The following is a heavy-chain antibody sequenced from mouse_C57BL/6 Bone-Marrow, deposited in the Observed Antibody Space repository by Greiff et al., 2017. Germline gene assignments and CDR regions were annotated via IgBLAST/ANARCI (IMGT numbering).Heavy chain of an antibody. CDR1: GYTFTSYD. J-gene: IGHJ3*01. D-gene: IGHD2-1*01. Sequence: VQLQQSGPELVKPGASVKLSCKASGYTFTSYDINWVKQRPGQGLEWIGWIYPRDGSTKYNEKFKGKATWTVDPSSSTAYMELHRLTSEASAVYCCARGHYGNPFAYWGQGTLVTVSA. CDR2: IYPRDGST. V-gene: IGHV1-85*01. CDR3: ARGHYGNPFAY.